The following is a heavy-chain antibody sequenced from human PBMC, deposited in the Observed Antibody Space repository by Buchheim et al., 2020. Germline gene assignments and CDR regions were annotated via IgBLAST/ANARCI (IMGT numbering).Heavy chain of an antibody. V-gene: IGHV1-46*01. CDR2: INPSGGST. Sequence: QVQLVQSGAEVKKPGASVKVSCKASGYTFTSYYMHWVRQAPGQGLEWMGIINPSGGSTSYAQKFQGRVTMTRDTSTSTVYMELSSLRSEDTAVYYCARDERVAAPPRYYFDYWGQGTLVAVSS. D-gene: IGHD6-13*01. J-gene: IGHJ4*02. CDR3: ARDERVAAPPRYYFDY. CDR1: GYTFTSYY.